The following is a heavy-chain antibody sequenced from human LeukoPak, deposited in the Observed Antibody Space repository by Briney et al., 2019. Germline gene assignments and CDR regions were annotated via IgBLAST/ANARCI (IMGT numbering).Heavy chain of an antibody. CDR3: AKGPYDYAWGSYFLHRYYMDV. CDR2: ISYDGSNK. D-gene: IGHD3-16*01. J-gene: IGHJ6*03. V-gene: IGHV3-30*18. CDR1: GFTFSRHG. Sequence: GGSLRLSCAASGFTFSRHGMHWVRQAPGKGLEWVAVISYDGSNKHYADSVKGRFTISRDNSKNTLYLQMNSLRAEDTAVFYCAKGPYDYAWGSYFLHRYYMDVWGKGTTVTVSS.